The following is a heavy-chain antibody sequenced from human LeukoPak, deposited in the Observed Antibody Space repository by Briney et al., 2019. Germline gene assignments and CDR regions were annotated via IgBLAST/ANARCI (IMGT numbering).Heavy chain of an antibody. Sequence: GGSLRLSCAAPGLIFSFYAMSWVRQGPGKGLEWVSAISGNGDTTYYADSVKGRFTISRDNSKNALYLHMNSLSAEDTAVYYCARINKFEGDDFPPVEDHHFDFWGQGTLVTVSS. CDR1: GLIFSFYA. D-gene: IGHD3/OR15-3a*01. V-gene: IGHV3-23*01. CDR2: ISGNGDTT. J-gene: IGHJ4*02. CDR3: ARINKFEGDDFPPVEDHHFDF.